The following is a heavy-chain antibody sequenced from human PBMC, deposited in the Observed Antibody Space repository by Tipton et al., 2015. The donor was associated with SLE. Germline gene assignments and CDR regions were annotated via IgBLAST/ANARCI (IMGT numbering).Heavy chain of an antibody. CDR2: IWYDGSNK. Sequence: SLRLSCAASGFTFSSYAMHWVRPAPGKGLEWVAVIWYDGSNKYYADSVKGRFTISRDNAKNSLYLQMNSLRAEDTAVYYCARDLRIARGGYWGQGTLVTVSS. V-gene: IGHV3-33*08. CDR1: GFTFSSYA. J-gene: IGHJ4*02. CDR3: ARDLRIARGGY. D-gene: IGHD6-13*01.